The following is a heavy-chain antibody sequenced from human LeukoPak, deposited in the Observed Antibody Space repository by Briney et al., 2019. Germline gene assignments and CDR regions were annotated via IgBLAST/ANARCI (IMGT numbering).Heavy chain of an antibody. V-gene: IGHV3-7*01. Sequence: GGSLRLSCAASGFTFSSYAVSWVRQAPGKGLEWVANIKQDESEKTYVDSVKGRFTISRDNAKNSLFLLMNSLRAEDTAVYYCVRDSHYNDSRTYYYYMDVWGKGTTVTVSS. CDR3: VRDSHYNDSRTYYYYMDV. CDR2: IKQDESEK. CDR1: GFTFSSYA. J-gene: IGHJ6*03. D-gene: IGHD3-22*01.